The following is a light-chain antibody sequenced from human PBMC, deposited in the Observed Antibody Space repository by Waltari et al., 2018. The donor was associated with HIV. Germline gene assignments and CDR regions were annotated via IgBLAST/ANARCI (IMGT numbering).Light chain of an antibody. V-gene: IGLV2-14*01. CDR2: EVN. Sequence: QSALTQPASVSGSPGQSITIPCTGTNSDIGTYDFVSWYQQYPGKAPKLLIYEVNYRRSGVSNRFSGSKSGNTASLTISGLQAEDEADYYCTSSTSNSTPVFGTGTRVSVL. J-gene: IGLJ1*01. CDR1: NSDIGTYDF. CDR3: TSSTSNSTPV.